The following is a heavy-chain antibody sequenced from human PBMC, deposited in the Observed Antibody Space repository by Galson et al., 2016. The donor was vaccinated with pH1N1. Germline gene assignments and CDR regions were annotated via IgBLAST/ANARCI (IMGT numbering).Heavy chain of an antibody. J-gene: IGHJ4*02. CDR1: GYRFTTYY. D-gene: IGHD1-26*01. V-gene: IGHV1-2*06. CDR2: INSKTGRT. Sequence: SVKVSCKASGYRFTTYYIHWVRQAPGQGLEWMGRINSKTGRTDYAQSFQGRVTMTRDTSISAAYMDLNRLRSDDTAVYYCARAPMGSTLYYCDYWGQGTLVTVSS. CDR3: ARAPMGSTLYYCDY.